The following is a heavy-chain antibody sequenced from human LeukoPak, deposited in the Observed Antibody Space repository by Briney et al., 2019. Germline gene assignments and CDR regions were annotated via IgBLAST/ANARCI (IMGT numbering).Heavy chain of an antibody. CDR2: INTNTGNP. D-gene: IGHD1-1*01. Sequence: ASVKVSCKASGYIFDIYAMIWVRQAPGQGLEFMGWINTNTGNPTYAQRFTGRFVFSLDTSVSTAYLQISSLKPEDTAFYYCARDYTVAIGSTTYFQHWGQGTLVTVSS. J-gene: IGHJ1*01. V-gene: IGHV7-4-1*02. CDR3: ARDYTVAIGSTTYFQH. CDR1: GYIFDIYA.